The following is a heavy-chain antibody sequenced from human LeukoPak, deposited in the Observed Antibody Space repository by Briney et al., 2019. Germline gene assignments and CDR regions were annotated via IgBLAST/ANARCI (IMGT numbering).Heavy chain of an antibody. CDR3: ATDLTTFGGVIFDY. CDR2: FDPEDGET. Sequence: ATVKVSCKVSGYTLTELSMHWVGQAPGKGLEWMGGFDPEDGETIYAQKFQGRVTMTEDTSTDTAYMELSSLRSEDTAVYYCATDLTTFGGVIFDYWGQGTLVTVSS. V-gene: IGHV1-24*01. D-gene: IGHD3-16*01. CDR1: GYTLTELS. J-gene: IGHJ4*02.